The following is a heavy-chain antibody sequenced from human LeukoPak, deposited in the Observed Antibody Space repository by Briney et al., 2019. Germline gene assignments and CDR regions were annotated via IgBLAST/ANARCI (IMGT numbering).Heavy chain of an antibody. V-gene: IGHV3-33*01. CDR3: ARGYDILTGYLYYFDY. CDR2: IWYDGSNK. J-gene: IGHJ4*02. Sequence: GGSLRLSCAASGFTFSSYGMHWVRQAPGKGLEWVAVIWYDGSNKYYADSVKGRFTISRDNSKNTLYLQMNSLRAEDTAVYYCARGYDILTGYLYYFDYWGQGTLVTVSS. CDR1: GFTFSSYG. D-gene: IGHD3-9*01.